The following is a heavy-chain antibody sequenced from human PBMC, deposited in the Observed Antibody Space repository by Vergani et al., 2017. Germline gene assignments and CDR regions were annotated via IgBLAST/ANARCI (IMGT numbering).Heavy chain of an antibody. V-gene: IGHV3-11*01. J-gene: IGHJ3*02. CDR1: GFTFSDYY. CDR3: ARGPRDIVVVPAAEDAFDI. Sequence: QVQLVESGGGLVKPGGSLRLSCAASGFTFSDYYMSWIRPAPGKGLEWVSYISSSGSTIYYADSVKGRFTISRDNAKNSLYLQMNSLRAEDTAVYYCARGPRDIVVVPAAEDAFDIWGQGTMVTVSS. D-gene: IGHD2-2*01. CDR2: ISSSGSTI.